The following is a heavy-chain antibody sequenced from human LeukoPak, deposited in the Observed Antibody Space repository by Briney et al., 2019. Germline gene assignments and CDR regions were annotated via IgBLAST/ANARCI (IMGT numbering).Heavy chain of an antibody. Sequence: GGSLRLSCAASGFTFSGYAISWVRQAPGKGLEWVSAISGSGSNTYYADSVKGRFTISRDNSKNTLYLQMNSLRAEDTAVYYCAKGYDSSGYYFNYFDYWGQGTLVTVSS. CDR2: ISGSGSNT. J-gene: IGHJ4*02. V-gene: IGHV3-23*01. D-gene: IGHD3-22*01. CDR1: GFTFSGYA. CDR3: AKGYDSSGYYFNYFDY.